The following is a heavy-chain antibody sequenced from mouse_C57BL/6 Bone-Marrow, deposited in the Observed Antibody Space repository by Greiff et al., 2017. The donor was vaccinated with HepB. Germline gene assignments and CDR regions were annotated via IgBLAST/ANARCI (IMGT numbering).Heavy chain of an antibody. V-gene: IGHV1-81*01. D-gene: IGHD1-1*01. Sequence: VQLQQSGAELARPGASVKLSCKASGYTFTSYGISWVKQRTGQGLEWIGEIYPRSGNTYYNEKFKGKATLTADKSSSTAYMELRSLTSEDSAVYFCARTEITTVVAKGDYWGQGTTLTVSS. CDR1: GYTFTSYG. CDR2: IYPRSGNT. CDR3: ARTEITTVVAKGDY. J-gene: IGHJ2*01.